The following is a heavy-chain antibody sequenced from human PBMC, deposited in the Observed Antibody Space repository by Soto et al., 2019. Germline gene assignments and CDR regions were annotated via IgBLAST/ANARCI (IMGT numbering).Heavy chain of an antibody. D-gene: IGHD3-22*01. Sequence: SETLSLTCAVSGFSINNAYYWGWIRQPPGKGLDWIGTVYHGVTAFYNPSLKSRASISVDSSKNQFSLNLTSVTAADTAVYYCAKWFDSGGYATPLWGQGTLVTVSS. CDR3: AKWFDSGGYATPL. CDR1: GFSINNAYY. CDR2: VYHGVTA. J-gene: IGHJ4*02. V-gene: IGHV4-38-2*01.